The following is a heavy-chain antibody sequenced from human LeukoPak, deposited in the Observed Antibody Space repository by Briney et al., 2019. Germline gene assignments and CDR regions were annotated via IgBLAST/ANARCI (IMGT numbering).Heavy chain of an antibody. Sequence: ASVKVSCKASGYTFTGYYMHWVRQAPGQGLEWMGRINPNNGATNYAQKLQGRVTITADESTSTAYMELSSLRSEDTAVYYCARTSLYRGYSYGSIWRTSGMDVWGQGTTVTVSS. D-gene: IGHD5-18*01. CDR3: ARTSLYRGYSYGSIWRTSGMDV. V-gene: IGHV1-2*06. J-gene: IGHJ6*02. CDR2: INPNNGAT. CDR1: GYTFTGYY.